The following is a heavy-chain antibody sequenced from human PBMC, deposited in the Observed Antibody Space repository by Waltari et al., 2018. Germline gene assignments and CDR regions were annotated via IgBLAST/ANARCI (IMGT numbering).Heavy chain of an antibody. V-gene: IGHV7-4-1*02. CDR3: ARELLGGGAFDS. J-gene: IGHJ4*02. D-gene: IGHD3-16*01. CDR2: INTNTHNP. Sequence: QVQLVQSGSELKTPGASVKVSCKASGYRFTDHAMNWVRQAPGHGLQFLGWINTNTHNPFYERGFAGRFVFSLDTSISTVYLEINSLKTEDNAVYYCARELLGGGAFDSWGQGTLVSVSS. CDR1: GYRFTDHA.